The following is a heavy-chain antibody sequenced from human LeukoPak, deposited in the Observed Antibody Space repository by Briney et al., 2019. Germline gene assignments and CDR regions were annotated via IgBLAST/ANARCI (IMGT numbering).Heavy chain of an antibody. J-gene: IGHJ4*02. CDR3: ARGLCTSTSCYQGPFDF. CDR2: IKNKTHGETT. D-gene: IGHD2-2*01. Sequence: GGSLSLSCAASGFIFSSAWMTWVRQAPGKGLEWVGHIKNKTHGETTDYAAPVKGRFIISRDDSKNTLYLQMNSLRAEDTAIYYCARGLCTSTSCYQGPFDFWGQGTLVTVSS. CDR1: GFIFSSAW. V-gene: IGHV3-15*01.